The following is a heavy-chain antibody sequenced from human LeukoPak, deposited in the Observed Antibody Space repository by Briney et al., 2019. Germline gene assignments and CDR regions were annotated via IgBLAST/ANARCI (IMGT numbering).Heavy chain of an antibody. Sequence: AEPLSLTCTVSGGSISSYYWSWLRQPPGKGLEWIGYIYYSGSTNYNPSLKSRVTISVDTSKNQFSLKLSSVTAADTAVYYCARFSYGSGSYPSWFDPWGQGTLVTVSS. CDR1: GGSISSYY. CDR2: IYYSGST. CDR3: ARFSYGSGSYPSWFDP. D-gene: IGHD3-10*01. V-gene: IGHV4-59*01. J-gene: IGHJ5*02.